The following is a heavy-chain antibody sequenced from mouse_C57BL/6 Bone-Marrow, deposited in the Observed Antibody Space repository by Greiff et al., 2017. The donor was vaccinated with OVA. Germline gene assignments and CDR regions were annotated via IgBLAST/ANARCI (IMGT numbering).Heavy chain of an antibody. CDR3: AREDIYYGNYLYYYAMDY. CDR2: IDPSASYT. D-gene: IGHD2-1*01. V-gene: IGHV1-69*01. CDR1: GYTFTSYW. Sequence: QVQLQQSGAELVMPGASVKLSCKASGYTFTSYWMHWVKQRPGQGLEWIGEIDPSASYTNYNQKFKGKSTLTVDKSSSTAYMQLSNLTSEDSAVYYCAREDIYYGNYLYYYAMDYWGQGTSVTVSS. J-gene: IGHJ4*01.